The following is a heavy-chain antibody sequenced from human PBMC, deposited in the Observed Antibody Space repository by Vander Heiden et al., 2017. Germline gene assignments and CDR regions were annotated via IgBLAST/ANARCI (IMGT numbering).Heavy chain of an antibody. CDR1: AFPFSSYA. D-gene: IGHD1-7*01. V-gene: IGHV3-23*01. J-gene: IGHJ4*02. Sequence: EVQLLGSGGGLVQPGGSLRLSCAASAFPFSSYAMSWGRQAAGKGLEWVSAIMGSGGSTYYADSVKGRCTISRDNSKNTLYLQMNSLRAEDTAVYYCAKDKYNWNYNYFDYWGQGTLVTVSS. CDR3: AKDKYNWNYNYFDY. CDR2: IMGSGGST.